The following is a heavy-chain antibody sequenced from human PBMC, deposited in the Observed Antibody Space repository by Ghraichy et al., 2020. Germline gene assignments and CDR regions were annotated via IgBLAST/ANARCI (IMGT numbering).Heavy chain of an antibody. CDR3: ARGGYYFDY. J-gene: IGHJ4*02. CDR2: IYYSGST. Sequence: SETLSLTCTVSGGSISSYYWRWIRQPPGQGLEWIGYIYYSGSTNYNPSLKSRVTISVDTSKNQFSLKLSSVTTADTALYYCARGGYYFDYWGQGTLVTVSS. CDR1: GGSISSYY. D-gene: IGHD3-16*01. V-gene: IGHV4-59*01.